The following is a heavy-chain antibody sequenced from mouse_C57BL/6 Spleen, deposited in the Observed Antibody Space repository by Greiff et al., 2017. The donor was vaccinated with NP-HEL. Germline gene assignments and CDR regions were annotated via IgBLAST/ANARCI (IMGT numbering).Heavy chain of an antibody. V-gene: IGHV1-64*01. CDR2: IHPNSGST. J-gene: IGHJ4*01. Sequence: VQLQQPGAELVKPGASVKLSCKASGYTFTSYWMHWVKQRPGQGLEWIGMIHPNSGSTNYNEKFKSKATLTVDKSSSTAYMQLSSLTSEDSAVYYCARDYYGSSYRTYYYAMDYWGQGTSVTVSS. CDR3: ARDYYGSSYRTYYYAMDY. D-gene: IGHD1-1*01. CDR1: GYTFTSYW.